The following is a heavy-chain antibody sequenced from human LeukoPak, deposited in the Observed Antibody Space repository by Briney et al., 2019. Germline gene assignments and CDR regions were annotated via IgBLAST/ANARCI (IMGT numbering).Heavy chain of an antibody. CDR1: GFTFSSYA. J-gene: IGHJ4*02. CDR3: AKSTSSWERVDY. V-gene: IGHV3-23*01. Sequence: GRSLRLSCAASGFTFSSYAMSWVRQAPGKGLEWVSSISGNSGRTYYADSVKGRFSISRDNSNNTLYLQMNSLRAEDAAVYCCAKSTSSWERVDYWGQGTLVTVSS. D-gene: IGHD6-13*01. CDR2: ISGNSGRT.